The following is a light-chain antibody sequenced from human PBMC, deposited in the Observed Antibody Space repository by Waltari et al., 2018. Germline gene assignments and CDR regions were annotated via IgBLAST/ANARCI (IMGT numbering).Light chain of an antibody. V-gene: IGKV1-5*03. CDR2: KAS. J-gene: IGKJ1*01. Sequence: DIEMTQSPSTLSASVGDRVTITCRASQSISNWLAWYQQKPGKAPNLLIYKASSLESGVPSRFSGSGSGTEFTLTISSLQPDDFATYYCQQSYSNPETFGLGTKVEIK. CDR1: QSISNW. CDR3: QQSYSNPET.